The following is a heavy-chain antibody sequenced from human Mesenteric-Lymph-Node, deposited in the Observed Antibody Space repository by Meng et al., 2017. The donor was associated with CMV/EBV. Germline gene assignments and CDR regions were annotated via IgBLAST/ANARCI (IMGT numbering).Heavy chain of an antibody. CDR3: AGLSAGH. Sequence: GESLKISCAASGFTFSSYGMHWVRQAPGKGLEWVSTIHSDASTNYADSVKGRFTVSRDNTRNTVNLQMNSLTTEDTALYFCAGLSAGHWGQGTLVTVSS. V-gene: IGHV3-NL1*01. D-gene: IGHD3/OR15-3a*01. CDR2: IHSDAST. J-gene: IGHJ4*02. CDR1: GFTFSSYG.